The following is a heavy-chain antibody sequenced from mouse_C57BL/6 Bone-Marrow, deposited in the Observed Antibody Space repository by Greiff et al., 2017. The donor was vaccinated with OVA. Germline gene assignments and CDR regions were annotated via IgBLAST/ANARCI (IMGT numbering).Heavy chain of an antibody. D-gene: IGHD2-5*01. CDR1: GFSLTSYG. CDR3: ARNLGYSNYVGYAMDY. J-gene: IGHJ4*01. V-gene: IGHV2-2*01. CDR2: IWSGGST. Sequence: VKLMESGPGLVQPSQSLSITCTVSGFSLTSYGVHWVRQSPGKGLEWLGVIWSGGSTDYNAAFISRLSISKDNSKSQVFFKMNSLQADDTAIYYCARNLGYSNYVGYAMDYWGQGTSVTVSS.